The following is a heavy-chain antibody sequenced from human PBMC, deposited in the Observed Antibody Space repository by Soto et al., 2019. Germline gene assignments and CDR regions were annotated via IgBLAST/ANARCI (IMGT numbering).Heavy chain of an antibody. V-gene: IGHV3-30*03. CDR2: ISYDGSNK. Sequence: QVQLVESGGGVVQPGRSLRLSCAASGFIFSSYGMHWVRQAQGKGLEWVAVISYDGSNKYYADSVKGRFTISRDNSKNTLYLQMNSLRAEDTDVYYCVAETYDYWGQGTLVTVSS. J-gene: IGHJ4*02. CDR1: GFIFSSYG. CDR3: VAETYDY.